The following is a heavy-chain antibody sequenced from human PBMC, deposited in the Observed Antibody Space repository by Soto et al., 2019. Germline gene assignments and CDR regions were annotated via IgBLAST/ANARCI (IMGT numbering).Heavy chain of an antibody. V-gene: IGHV2-5*02. D-gene: IGHD3-10*01. CDR3: ARYYGSGSYFDY. CDR2: IYWDDDK. J-gene: IGHJ4*02. Sequence: QITLKESGPTLVKPTQTLTLTCTFSGFSLSTSGVGVGWMRQPPGKALEWLALIYWDDDKRYSPSLKSRLTITKDTSKNQVVLTMTNMDPVDTATYYCARYYGSGSYFDYWGQGTLVTVSS. CDR1: GFSLSTSGVG.